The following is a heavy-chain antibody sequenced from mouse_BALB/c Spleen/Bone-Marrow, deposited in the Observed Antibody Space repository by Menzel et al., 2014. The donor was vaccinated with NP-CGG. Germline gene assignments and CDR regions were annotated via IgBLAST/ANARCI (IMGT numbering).Heavy chain of an antibody. J-gene: IGHJ3*01. Sequence: EVKLQESGGGLVQPGGSLKISCAASGFTFSSYGMSWVRQTPDKRLDLVATINSSGGSTYYPDSVKGRFTISRDNAKNTLYLRMSSLKSEDTAMYYCGRDNYYDYDGFAYWGQGTLVTVSA. CDR2: INSSGGST. D-gene: IGHD2-4*01. V-gene: IGHV5-6-3*01. CDR3: GRDNYYDYDGFAY. CDR1: GFTFSSYG.